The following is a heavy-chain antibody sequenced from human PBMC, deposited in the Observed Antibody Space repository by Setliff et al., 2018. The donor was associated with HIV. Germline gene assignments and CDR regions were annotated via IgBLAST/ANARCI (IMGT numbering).Heavy chain of an antibody. CDR1: GFTFSSYA. J-gene: IGHJ4*02. D-gene: IGHD5-18*01. Sequence: GGSLRLSCVASGFTFSSYAMSWVRQAPGKGLEWVSLISGSGANTYYAEFVRGRFTISRDSFKNTLYLQMNSLRAEDTALYFCARDAPGYSHVLDFWGQGTQVTVSS. V-gene: IGHV3-23*01. CDR2: ISGSGANT. CDR3: ARDAPGYSHVLDF.